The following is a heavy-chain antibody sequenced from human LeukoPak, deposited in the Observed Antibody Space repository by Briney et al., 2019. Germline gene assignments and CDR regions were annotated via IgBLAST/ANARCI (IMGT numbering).Heavy chain of an antibody. J-gene: IGHJ4*02. CDR1: GFTFSSYA. V-gene: IGHV3-23*01. D-gene: IGHD4-17*01. Sequence: PGGALRLSCAASGFTFSSYAMNWVRPAPGKGLEWVSAISGSGGSTYYPDSVRGQFTISRENSKNTLYLQMNSLRAEDTAVYYCAKGDGYGDYGFDYWGQGTLVTVSS. CDR2: ISGSGGST. CDR3: AKGDGYGDYGFDY.